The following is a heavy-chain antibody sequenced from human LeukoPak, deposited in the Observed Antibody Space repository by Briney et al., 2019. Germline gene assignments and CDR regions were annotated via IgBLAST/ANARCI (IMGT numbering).Heavy chain of an antibody. J-gene: IGHJ4*02. CDR3: IKGGLSVAGGLDY. V-gene: IGHV3-23*01. CDR2: LVSSDGST. CDR1: GFTFSTYW. D-gene: IGHD6-13*01. Sequence: GGSLRLSCAASGFTFSTYWMSWVRQAPGKGLEWVSSLVSSDGSTYYAESVKGRFTISRDNSKNTLYLQMNSLRAEDTAAYYCIKGGLSVAGGLDYWGQGTLVTVSS.